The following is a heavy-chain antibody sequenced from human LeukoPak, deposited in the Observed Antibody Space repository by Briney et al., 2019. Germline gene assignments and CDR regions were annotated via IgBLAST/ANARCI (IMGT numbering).Heavy chain of an antibody. Sequence: SETLSLTCAVSGVSISSSEWWIWVRQPPGQGLEWIGEIHRDGRTRYNPSLKSRVTMSIDYSKNQFSLKVSSVTAAGTAIYYCGKTDIYFNPIDYWGPGSLVTVSS. V-gene: IGHV4-4*02. D-gene: IGHD3-9*01. CDR1: GVSISSSEW. J-gene: IGHJ4*02. CDR3: GKTDIYFNPIDY. CDR2: IHRDGRT.